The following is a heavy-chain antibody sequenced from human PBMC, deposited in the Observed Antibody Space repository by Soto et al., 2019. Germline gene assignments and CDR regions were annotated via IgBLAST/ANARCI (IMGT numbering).Heavy chain of an antibody. Sequence: QVQLQESGPGLVKPSQTLSLTCTVSGGSISSGGYYWSRIRQHPGKGLEWIGYIYYSGSTYYNPSLKSRVTISVDTSKNQFSLKLSSVTAADTAVYYCARRRTTVTTGGYFDYWGQGTLVTVSS. J-gene: IGHJ4*02. CDR3: ARRRTTVTTGGYFDY. D-gene: IGHD4-17*01. CDR2: IYYSGST. V-gene: IGHV4-31*03. CDR1: GGSISSGGYY.